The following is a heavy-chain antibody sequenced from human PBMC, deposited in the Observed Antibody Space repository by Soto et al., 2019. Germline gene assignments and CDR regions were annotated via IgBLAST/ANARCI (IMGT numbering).Heavy chain of an antibody. Sequence: EEHLVESGGGLVQPGGSLRLSCAASGFTFSTYLMSWVRQAPGKGLEWVANIKYDGSETYYVDSVKARFTLSRDNAKNSSFLQMKSLRGEDTAVYYCARYSSAWGLWGQGTLVTVSS. V-gene: IGHV3-7*01. J-gene: IGHJ4*02. CDR1: GFTFSTYL. CDR3: ARYSSAWGL. D-gene: IGHD6-19*01. CDR2: IKYDGSET.